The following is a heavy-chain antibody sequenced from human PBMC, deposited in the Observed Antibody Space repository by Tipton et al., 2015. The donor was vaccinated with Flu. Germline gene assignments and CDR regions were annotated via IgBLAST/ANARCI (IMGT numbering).Heavy chain of an antibody. CDR1: GFTFSSYS. V-gene: IGHV3-21*01. D-gene: IGHD6-19*01. J-gene: IGHJ4*02. CDR2: ISSSSSYV. CDR3: AREIIAVAGTYFDY. Sequence: SLRLSCAASGFTFSSYSMNWVRQAPGKGLEWVSSISSSSSYVYYADSVKGRFTISRDNAKNSLYRQMNSLRAEDTAVYYCAREIIAVAGTYFDYWGQGTLVTVSS.